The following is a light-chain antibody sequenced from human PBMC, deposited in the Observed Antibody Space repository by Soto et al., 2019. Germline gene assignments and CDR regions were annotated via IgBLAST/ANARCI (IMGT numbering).Light chain of an antibody. CDR3: QQYDNLLG. Sequence: DIQMTQSPSSLSASVGDRVTITCQASQDISNYLNWYQQKPGKAPKLLIYDASNLETGVPSRFSGSGSWTDFTFTISSLQPEDIATYYCQQYDNLLGFGQGTRLEIK. CDR2: DAS. CDR1: QDISNY. J-gene: IGKJ5*01. V-gene: IGKV1-33*01.